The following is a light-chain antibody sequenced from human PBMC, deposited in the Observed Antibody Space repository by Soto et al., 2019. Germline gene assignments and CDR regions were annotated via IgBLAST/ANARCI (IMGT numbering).Light chain of an antibody. Sequence: QSALAQPASVSGSPGQSITISCTGTSSDVGGYNYVSWYQQLPGKVPKLMIYEVSNRPSGVSNRFSGSKSSNTASLTISGLQAEDEADYYCSSYTSSSTQVFGTGTKVTVL. CDR1: SSDVGGYNY. J-gene: IGLJ1*01. CDR2: EVS. CDR3: SSYTSSSTQV. V-gene: IGLV2-14*01.